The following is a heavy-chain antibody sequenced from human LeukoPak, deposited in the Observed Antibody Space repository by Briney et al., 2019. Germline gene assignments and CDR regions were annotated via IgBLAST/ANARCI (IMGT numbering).Heavy chain of an antibody. D-gene: IGHD2-2*03. V-gene: IGHV3-66*01. CDR1: GFTVSSNY. CDR3: ARDGSYDY. CDR2: IYSGGTT. J-gene: IGHJ4*02. Sequence: GGSLRLSCAASGFTVSSNYMSWVRHTPGKGLEWVSIIYSGGTTDYADSVRGRFTISRDNAKNSLYLQLNSLRAEDTAVYYCARDGSYDYWGQGTLVTVSS.